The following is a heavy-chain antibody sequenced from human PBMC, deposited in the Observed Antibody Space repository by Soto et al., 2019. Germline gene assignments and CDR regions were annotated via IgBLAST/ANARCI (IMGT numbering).Heavy chain of an antibody. CDR2: ISYDGSNR. Sequence: QVQLVESGGGVVQPGRSLRLSCAASGFTFFSYAMHWVRQAPGKGLEWVAVISYDGSNRNYADSVKGPFTISRDNSKNTLYLQMNSLRAEDTAVYYCAKDAQVRHFDWLFSYFDYWGQGVLVTVSS. V-gene: IGHV3-30*18. CDR1: GFTFFSYA. CDR3: AKDAQVRHFDWLFSYFDY. D-gene: IGHD3-9*01. J-gene: IGHJ4*02.